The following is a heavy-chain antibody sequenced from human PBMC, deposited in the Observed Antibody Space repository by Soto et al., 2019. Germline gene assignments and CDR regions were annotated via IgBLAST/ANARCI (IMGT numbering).Heavy chain of an antibody. CDR1: GASISRYY. J-gene: IGHJ4*02. CDR3: ARDGFFGRSGYFDY. Sequence: SETLSLTCTVSGASISRYYWSWIRQSPGKGLEWIGYLYNTGSTIYNPSLKSRVTISVDTSKNQFSLKLNSVTAADTAVYYCARDGFFGRSGYFDYWGQGTLVTVSS. CDR2: LYNTGST. D-gene: IGHD3-3*01. V-gene: IGHV4-4*08.